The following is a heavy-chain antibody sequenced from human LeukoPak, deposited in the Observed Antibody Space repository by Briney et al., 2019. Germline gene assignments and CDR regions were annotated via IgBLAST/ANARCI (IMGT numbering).Heavy chain of an antibody. CDR1: GYSFTGYW. CDR2: IDPSDSYT. CDR3: ARHGGGSGSYYNLPFDY. V-gene: IGHV5-10-1*01. Sequence: GESLRISCKGSGYSFTGYWISWVRQMPGKGLEWVGRIDPSDSYTNYSPSFQGHVTISADKSISTAYLQWSSLKASDTAMYYCARHGGGSGSYYNLPFDYWGQGTLVTVSS. J-gene: IGHJ4*02. D-gene: IGHD3-10*01.